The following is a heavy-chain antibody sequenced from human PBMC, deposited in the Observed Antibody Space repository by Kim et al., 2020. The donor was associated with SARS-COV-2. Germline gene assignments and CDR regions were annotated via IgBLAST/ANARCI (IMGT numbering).Heavy chain of an antibody. Sequence: GGSLRLSCAASGFTFSSYAMHWVRQAPGKGLEWVAVISYDGSNKYYADSVKGRFTISRDNSKNTLYLQMNSLRAEDTAVYYCARAEVYYYDSSGYYYWSPERYYFDYWGQGTLVTVSS. D-gene: IGHD3-22*01. CDR2: ISYDGSNK. CDR1: GFTFSSYA. J-gene: IGHJ4*02. V-gene: IGHV3-30-3*01. CDR3: ARAEVYYYDSSGYYYWSPERYYFDY.